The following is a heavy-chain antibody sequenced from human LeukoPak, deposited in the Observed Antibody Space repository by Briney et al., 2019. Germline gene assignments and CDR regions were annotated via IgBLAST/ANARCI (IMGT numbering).Heavy chain of an antibody. D-gene: IGHD6-13*01. CDR1: GGSISSSSYY. Sequence: PSETLSLTSTVSGGSISSSSYYWGWIRQPPGKGLEWIGSIYYSGSTYYNPSLKSRATISVDTPKNQFSLKLSSVTAADTAVYYCARGDEGISWYSSISNDDAFDIWGQGTMVTVSS. CDR3: ARGDEGISWYSSISNDDAFDI. V-gene: IGHV4-39*01. CDR2: IYYSGST. J-gene: IGHJ3*02.